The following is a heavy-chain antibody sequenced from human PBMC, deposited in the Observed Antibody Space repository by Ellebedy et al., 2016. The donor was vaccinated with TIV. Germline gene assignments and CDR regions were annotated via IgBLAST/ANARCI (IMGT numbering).Heavy chain of an antibody. CDR2: IKQDGSEK. D-gene: IGHD6-13*01. V-gene: IGHV3-7*01. CDR1: GFFVSSNY. CDR3: ARESRSLAAAGLTLDY. J-gene: IGHJ4*02. Sequence: GESLKISCAAFGFFVSSNYMTWVRQAPGKGLEWVANIKQDGSEKYYVDSVKGRFTISRDNAKNSLYLQLNSLRAEDTAVYYCARESRSLAAAGLTLDYWGQGTLVTVSS.